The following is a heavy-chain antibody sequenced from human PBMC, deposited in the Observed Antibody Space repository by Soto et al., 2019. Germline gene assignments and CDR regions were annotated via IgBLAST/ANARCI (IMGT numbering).Heavy chain of an antibody. J-gene: IGHJ4*02. D-gene: IGHD1-1*01. CDR1: GFTFSGYA. V-gene: IGHV3-64D*06. Sequence: GGSLRLSCSASGFTFSGYAMHWVRQAPGKGLEYVSSISSDGRPTYYADSVKGRFTISRDNSKNTLYLQMSRLRAEDTAVYYCVKDRWIDSWGQGTLVTVSS. CDR2: ISSDGRPT. CDR3: VKDRWIDS.